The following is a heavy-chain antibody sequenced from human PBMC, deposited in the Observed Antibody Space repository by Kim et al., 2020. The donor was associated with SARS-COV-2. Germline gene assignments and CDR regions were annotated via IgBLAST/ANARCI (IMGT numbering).Heavy chain of an antibody. D-gene: IGHD2-2*01. CDR2: ISSSSSTI. CDR3: ARDEGCSSTSWWSRCAFDI. CDR1: GFTFSSYS. J-gene: IGHJ3*02. V-gene: IGHV3-48*02. Sequence: GGSLRLSCAASGFTFSSYSMNWVRQAPGKGLEWVSYISSSSSTIYYADSVKGRFTISRDNAKNSLYLQMNSLRDEDTAVYYCARDEGCSSTSWWSRCAFDIWGQGTMVTVSS.